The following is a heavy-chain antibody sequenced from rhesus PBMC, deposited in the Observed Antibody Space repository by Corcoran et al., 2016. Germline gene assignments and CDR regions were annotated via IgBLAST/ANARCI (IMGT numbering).Heavy chain of an antibody. Sequence: QMQLQESGPGVVKPSETLSLTCAVSGGSISDSYWWSWIRQPPGQGLEAIGCNCGTGMTTNYITSLRRRITISKDTCKNHFALKLTSVTAADTAVYSCARGRGSYGSLSDFDYWGQGVLVTVSS. V-gene: IGHV4S10*01. CDR3: ARGRGSYGSLSDFDY. CDR1: GGSISDSYW. CDR2: NCGTGMTT. J-gene: IGHJ4*01. D-gene: IGHD4-29*01.